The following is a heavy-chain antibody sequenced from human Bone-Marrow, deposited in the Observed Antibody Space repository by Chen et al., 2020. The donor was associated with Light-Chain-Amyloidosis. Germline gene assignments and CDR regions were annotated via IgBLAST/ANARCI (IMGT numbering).Heavy chain of an antibody. V-gene: IGHV3-23*04. CDR3: AKWGPYYYDSSGYYDTDAFDI. J-gene: IGHJ3*02. CDR1: GFTFSSYA. CDR2: ISGSGGST. D-gene: IGHD3-22*01. Sequence: EVQLVESGGGLVQPGGSLRLSCAASGFTFSSYAMSWVRQAPGKGLEWVSAISGSGGSTYYAASVKGRFTISRDNSKNTLYLQMNSLRAEDTAVYYCAKWGPYYYDSSGYYDTDAFDIWGQGTMVTVSS.